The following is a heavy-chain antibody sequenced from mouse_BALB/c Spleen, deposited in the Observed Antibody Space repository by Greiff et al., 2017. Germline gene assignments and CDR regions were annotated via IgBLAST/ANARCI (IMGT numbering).Heavy chain of an antibody. CDR2: ISYDGSN. D-gene: IGHD2-1*01. CDR1: GYSITSGYY. CDR3: ASPTLLYYYAMDY. J-gene: IGHJ4*01. V-gene: IGHV3-6*02. Sequence: VQLQQSGPGLVKPSQSLSLTCSVTGYSITSGYYWNWIRQFPGNKLEWMGYISYDGSNNYNPSLKNRISITRDTSKNQFFLKLNSVTTEDTATYYCASPTLLYYYAMDYWGQGTSVTVSS.